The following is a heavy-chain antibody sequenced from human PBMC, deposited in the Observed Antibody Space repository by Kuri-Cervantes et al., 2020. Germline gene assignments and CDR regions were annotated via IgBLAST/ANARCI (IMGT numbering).Heavy chain of an antibody. V-gene: IGHV4-34*01. J-gene: IGHJ6*02. CDR1: GGPFSGYY. CDR2: INHSGST. Sequence: SETLSLTCAVYGGPFSGYYWSWIRQPPGKGLEWIGEINHSGSTNYNPSLKSRVTISVDTSKNQFSLKLSSVTAADTAVYYCARVRAVAGKRHYYYYYGMDVWGQGTTVTVSS. D-gene: IGHD6-19*01. CDR3: ARVRAVAGKRHYYYYYGMDV.